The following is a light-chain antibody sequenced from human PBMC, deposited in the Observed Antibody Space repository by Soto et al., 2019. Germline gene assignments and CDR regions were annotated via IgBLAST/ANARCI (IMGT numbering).Light chain of an antibody. CDR1: SSDVGGYNY. J-gene: IGLJ2*01. CDR3: SSETSTLV. CDR2: EVS. V-gene: IGLV2-14*01. Sequence: QSALTQPASVSGSPGQSITISCTGTSSDVGGYNYVSWYQQHPGKAPKLMIYEVSNRPSGVSNRFSGSKSGNTASLTISGLQAEDEADYYCSSETSTLVFGGGTKLTVL.